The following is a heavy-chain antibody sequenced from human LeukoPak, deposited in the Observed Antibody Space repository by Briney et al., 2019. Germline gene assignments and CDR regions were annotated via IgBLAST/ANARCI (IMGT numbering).Heavy chain of an antibody. J-gene: IGHJ6*03. D-gene: IGHD6-13*01. CDR3: AKDDSSKWYFPPTDHLYIDV. CDR1: GFPVSTKG. V-gene: IGHV3-30*02. Sequence: GGSRRLSCAASGFPVSTKGLHWVRQAPGKGLEWVAFIQYDGTNTYYADSVKGRFTISRDNSKYTLYVQMNSLRSEDTAVYFCAKDDSSKWYFPPTDHLYIDVWGKGTTVTVSS. CDR2: IQYDGTNT.